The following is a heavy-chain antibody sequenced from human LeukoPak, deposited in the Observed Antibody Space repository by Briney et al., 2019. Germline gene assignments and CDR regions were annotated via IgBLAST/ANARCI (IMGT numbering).Heavy chain of an antibody. CDR1: GGTFSSYA. D-gene: IGHD6-19*01. V-gene: IGHV1-69*04. CDR3: AKEWLVRVIDY. CDR2: IIPILGIA. Sequence: ASVKVSCKASGGTFSSYAISWVRQAPGQGLEWMGRIIPILGIANYAQKFQGRVTITADKSTSTAYMELSSLRSEDTAVYYCAKEWLVRVIDYWGQGTLVTVSS. J-gene: IGHJ4*02.